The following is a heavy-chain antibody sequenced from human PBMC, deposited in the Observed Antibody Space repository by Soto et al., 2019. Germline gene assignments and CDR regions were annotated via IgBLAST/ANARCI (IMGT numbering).Heavy chain of an antibody. Sequence: ASVKVSCKASGYTFTSYAMHWVRQAPGQRLEWMGWINAGNGSTKYSQKFQGRVTITRDTSASTAYMELSSLRSEDTAVYYCARVFGDYYYYGMDVWGQGTTVTVSS. D-gene: IGHD3-10*02. CDR3: ARVFGDYYYYGMDV. CDR2: INAGNGST. J-gene: IGHJ6*02. CDR1: GYTFTSYA. V-gene: IGHV1-3*01.